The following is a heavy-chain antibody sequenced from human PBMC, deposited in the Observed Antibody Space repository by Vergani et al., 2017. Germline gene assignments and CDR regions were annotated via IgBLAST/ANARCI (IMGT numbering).Heavy chain of an antibody. J-gene: IGHJ2*01. CDR2: ISGSGGST. Sequence: EVQLVESGGGLIQPGGSLRLSCAASGFTVSSNYMSWVRQAPGKGLEWVSAISGSGGSTYYADSVKGRFTISRDNSKNTLYLQMNSLRAEDTAVYYCAATDSSGYLYRGWYFDLWGRGTLVTVSS. CDR1: GFTVSSNY. CDR3: AATDSSGYLYRGWYFDL. D-gene: IGHD3-22*01. V-gene: IGHV3-23*04.